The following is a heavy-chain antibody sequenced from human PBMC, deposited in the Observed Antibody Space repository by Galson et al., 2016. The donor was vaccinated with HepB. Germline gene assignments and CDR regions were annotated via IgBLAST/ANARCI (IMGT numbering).Heavy chain of an antibody. CDR3: AKGERAPGYDS. CDR2: IFHTGDT. J-gene: IGHJ5*01. V-gene: IGHV4-4*02. Sequence: SETLSLTCTVSGDSLITNRWWNWVRQPPGKGLEWIGEIFHTGDTKYNPSLESRVAMSLDKSKNQFFLNVNSVTAADTAMYFCAKGERAPGYDSWGPGTRITVSS. D-gene: IGHD3-16*01. CDR1: GDSLITNRW.